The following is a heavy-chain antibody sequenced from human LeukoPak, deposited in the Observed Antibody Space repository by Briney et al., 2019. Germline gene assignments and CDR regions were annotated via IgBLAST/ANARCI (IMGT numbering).Heavy chain of an antibody. CDR2: ISGSGGST. D-gene: IGHD2-15*01. J-gene: IGHJ4*01. CDR1: GFTFSSYG. V-gene: IGHV3-23*01. Sequence: GSLRLSCAASGFTFSSYGMSWVRQAPGKGLEWVSAISGSGGSTYYADSVKGRFTISRDNSKNTLYLQMNSLRAEDTAVYYCAKDRLRYCTGGNCYSPFDYWGQGTLVTVSS. CDR3: AKDRLRYCTGGNCYSPFDY.